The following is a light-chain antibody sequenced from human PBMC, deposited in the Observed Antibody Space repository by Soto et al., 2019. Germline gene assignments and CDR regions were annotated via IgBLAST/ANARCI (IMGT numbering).Light chain of an antibody. V-gene: IGLV1-47*01. Sequence: QSVLTQPPSVSGTPGQRVTITCYGSSSNIGTNYVYWYQQLPGTAPKLLIYRSNQRPSGVPDRFSGSKSGTSASLAISGLRSEDEADYYCTAWDDSLSGPLYVFGTGTKLTVL. CDR2: RSN. J-gene: IGLJ1*01. CDR1: SSNIGTNY. CDR3: TAWDDSLSGPLYV.